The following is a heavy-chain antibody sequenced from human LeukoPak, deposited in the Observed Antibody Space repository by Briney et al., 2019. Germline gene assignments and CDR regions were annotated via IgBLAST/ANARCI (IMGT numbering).Heavy chain of an antibody. D-gene: IGHD2-15*01. CDR3: ARPIGYCSGGSCYGDNWFDP. CDR2: INSDGSST. J-gene: IGHJ5*02. CDR1: GFTFSSYW. V-gene: IGHV3-74*01. Sequence: PGGSLRLSCAASGFTFSSYWMHWVRQAPGKGLVWVSRINSDGSSTSYADSVKGRFTISRDNAKNTLYLQMNSLRAEDTAVYYCARPIGYCSGGSCYGDNWFDPWGQGTLVTVCS.